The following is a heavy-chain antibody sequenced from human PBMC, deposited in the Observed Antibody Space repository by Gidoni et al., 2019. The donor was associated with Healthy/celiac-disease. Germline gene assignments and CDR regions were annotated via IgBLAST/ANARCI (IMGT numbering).Heavy chain of an antibody. CDR1: GGSFSGYY. CDR3: ARGRLVRGYSGYGLPLYFDY. CDR2: INHSGST. J-gene: IGHJ4*02. V-gene: IGHV4-34*01. Sequence: QVQLQQWGAGLLKPSETLSLTCAVYGGSFSGYYWSWIRQPPGKGLEWIGEINHSGSTNYNPSLKSRVTISVDTSKNQFSLKLSSVTAADTAVYYCARGRLVRGYSGYGLPLYFDYWGQGTLVTVSS. D-gene: IGHD5-12*01.